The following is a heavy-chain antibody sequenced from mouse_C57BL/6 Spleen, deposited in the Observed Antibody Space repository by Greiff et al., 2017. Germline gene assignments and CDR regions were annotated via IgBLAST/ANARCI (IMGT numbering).Heavy chain of an antibody. J-gene: IGHJ3*01. CDR2: IDPSDSET. CDR3: ARDYSNYWFAY. D-gene: IGHD2-5*01. V-gene: IGHV1-52*01. CDR1: GYTFTSYW. Sequence: QVQLKQPGAELVRPGSSVKLSCKASGYTFTSYWMHWVKQRPIQGLEWIGNIDPSDSETHYNQKFKDKATLTVDKSSSTAYMQLSSLTSEDSAVYYCARDYSNYWFAYWGQGTLVTVPA.